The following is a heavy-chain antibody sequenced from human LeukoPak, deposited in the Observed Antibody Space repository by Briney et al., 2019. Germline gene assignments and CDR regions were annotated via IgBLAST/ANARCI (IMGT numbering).Heavy chain of an antibody. Sequence: ASVKVSCKASGYTFTSYDINWVRQATGQGLEWMGWMNPNSGNTGYAQKFQGRVTMTRNTSISTAYMELSSLRPEDTAVYYCARTPRYNWNYSYWGQGTLVTVSS. D-gene: IGHD1-7*01. V-gene: IGHV1-8*01. CDR3: ARTPRYNWNYSY. CDR1: GYTFTSYD. CDR2: MNPNSGNT. J-gene: IGHJ4*02.